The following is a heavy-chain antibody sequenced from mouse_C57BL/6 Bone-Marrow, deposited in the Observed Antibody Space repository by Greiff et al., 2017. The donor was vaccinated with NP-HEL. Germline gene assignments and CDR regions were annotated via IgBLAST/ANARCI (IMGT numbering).Heavy chain of an antibody. V-gene: IGHV5-16*01. CDR3: ARSRYNAMDY. J-gene: IGHJ4*01. Sequence: DVQLVESEGGLVQPGSSMKLSCTASGFTFSDYYMPWVRQVPEKGLEWVANINYDGSSTYYLDSLKSRFIISRDNTKNILYLQMSSLKAEDTATYYCARSRYNAMDYWGQGTSVTVSS. CDR1: GFTFSDYY. D-gene: IGHD1-3*01. CDR2: INYDGSST.